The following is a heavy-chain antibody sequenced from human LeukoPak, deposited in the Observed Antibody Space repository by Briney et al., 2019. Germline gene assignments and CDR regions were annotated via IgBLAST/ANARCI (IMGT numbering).Heavy chain of an antibody. CDR3: ARGRVQGDFWSGDYRAYFDY. V-gene: IGHV1-46*01. D-gene: IGHD3-3*01. CDR1: GYTFTSYY. J-gene: IGHJ4*02. Sequence: ASVKVSCKASGYTFTSYYMHWVLQAPGHGLEWMGIINPSGGSTSYAQKFQGRVTMTRDTSTSTVYMELSSLRSEDTAVYYCARGRVQGDFWSGDYRAYFDYWGQGTLVTVSS. CDR2: INPSGGST.